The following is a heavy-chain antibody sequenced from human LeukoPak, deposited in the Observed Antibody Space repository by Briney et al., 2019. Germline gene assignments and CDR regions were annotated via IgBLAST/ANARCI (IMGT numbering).Heavy chain of an antibody. Sequence: GGSLRLSCAASGFTFSSYWMSWVRQAPGKGLEWVANIKQDGSEKYYVDSVKGRFTISRDNAKNSLYLQMNSLRAEDTAVYYCARDGPKYCSNGVCYAPVDPWGQGTLVTVSS. J-gene: IGHJ5*02. CDR1: GFTFSSYW. D-gene: IGHD2-8*01. CDR3: ARDGPKYCSNGVCYAPVDP. CDR2: IKQDGSEK. V-gene: IGHV3-7*01.